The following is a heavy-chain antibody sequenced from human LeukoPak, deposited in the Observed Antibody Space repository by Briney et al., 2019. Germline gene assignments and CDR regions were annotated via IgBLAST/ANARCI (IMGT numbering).Heavy chain of an antibody. CDR1: GFTFSSYS. V-gene: IGHV3-21*01. J-gene: IGHJ4*02. D-gene: IGHD5-18*01. CDR3: ARGGRDARGYSYGHFDY. CDR2: INTSSSYI. Sequence: GGFLILSCASSGFTFSSYSMNWVRQAPGKGQELVSSINTSSSYIYYADSVKGRFTISRDNAKNSLYLQMNSLGAEDTAVYYCARGGRDARGYSYGHFDYWGQGTLVTVSS.